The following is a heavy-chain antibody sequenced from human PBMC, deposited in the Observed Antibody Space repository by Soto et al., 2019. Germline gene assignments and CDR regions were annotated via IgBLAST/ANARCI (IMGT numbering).Heavy chain of an antibody. J-gene: IGHJ4*02. CDR1: GFTFSDYY. Sequence: NPGGSLRLSCAASGFTFSDYYMCWIRQAPGKGLEWVSYISSSGSTIYCAYSVKGRFTISRDNAKNSLYLQMNSLRAEDTAVYYFARDSKNPPGSSSWYGAHPSRGDGNVFFFGYVGQGTLVIVSS. CDR2: ISSSGSTI. CDR3: ARDSKNPPGSSSWYGAHPSRGDGNVFFFGY. D-gene: IGHD6-13*01. V-gene: IGHV3-11*01.